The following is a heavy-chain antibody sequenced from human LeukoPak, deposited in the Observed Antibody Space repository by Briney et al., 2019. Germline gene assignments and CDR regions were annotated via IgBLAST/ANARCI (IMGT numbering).Heavy chain of an antibody. J-gene: IGHJ6*03. D-gene: IGHD6-19*01. V-gene: IGHV4-30-4*08. Sequence: SETLSLTCSVSGGSISSGDYSWSWIRQPPGKGLEWIGYIYYSGSTYYNPSLKSRVTISVDTSKNQFSLKLSSVTAADAAVYYCARAGSGWYDYYYYYMDVWGKGTTVTVSS. CDR1: GGSISSGDYS. CDR2: IYYSGST. CDR3: ARAGSGWYDYYYYYMDV.